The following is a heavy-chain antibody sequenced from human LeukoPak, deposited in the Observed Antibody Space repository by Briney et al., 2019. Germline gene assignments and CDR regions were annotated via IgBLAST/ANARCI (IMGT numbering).Heavy chain of an antibody. CDR1: GFTFDDYA. J-gene: IGHJ6*02. CDR3: AKDRTVTYGMDV. Sequence: GGSLRLSCAASGFTFDDYAMHWVRQAPGKGLEWVSVIYSGGSTYYADSVKGRFTISRDNSKNTLYLQMNSLRAEDTAVYYCAKDRTVTYGMDVWGQGTTVTVSS. D-gene: IGHD4-11*01. CDR2: IYSGGST. V-gene: IGHV3-66*01.